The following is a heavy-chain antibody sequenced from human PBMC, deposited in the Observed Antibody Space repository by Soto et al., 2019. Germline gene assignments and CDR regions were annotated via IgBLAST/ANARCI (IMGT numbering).Heavy chain of an antibody. V-gene: IGHV4-4*07. CDR1: GGPITNYY. J-gene: IGHJ6*02. CDR2: IYSSGST. Sequence: SSETLSLTCTVSGGPITNYYWTWIRQPAGKGLEWIGHIYSSGSTNYNPSLKSRVTMSVDTSKNQFSLKLSSVTAADTAIYYCARHGREAARPYYSYAMDVWGQGTTVTVSS. CDR3: ARHGREAARPYYSYAMDV. D-gene: IGHD6-6*01.